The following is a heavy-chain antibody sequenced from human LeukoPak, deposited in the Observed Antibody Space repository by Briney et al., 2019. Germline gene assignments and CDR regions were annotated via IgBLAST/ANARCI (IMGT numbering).Heavy chain of an antibody. CDR1: GFTFSTYW. V-gene: IGHV3-74*01. CDR2: ISSDGTNA. CDR3: ATELRYAYDILTLG. J-gene: IGHJ4*02. D-gene: IGHD3-9*01. Sequence: PGGSLRLSCAASGFTFSTYWMHWVRQVPGKGLVWVSRISSDGTNANYADSVKGRFTISRDNAKNSLYLQMNSLRAEDTAVYYCATELRYAYDILTLGWGQGTLVTVSS.